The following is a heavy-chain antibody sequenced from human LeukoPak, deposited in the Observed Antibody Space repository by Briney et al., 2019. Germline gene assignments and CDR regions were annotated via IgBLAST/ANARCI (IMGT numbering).Heavy chain of an antibody. CDR2: IYYSGST. CDR1: GGSISSYY. D-gene: IGHD3-22*01. Sequence: PSDTLSLTCTVSGGSISSYYWSWIRQPLGKGLEWIGYIYYSGSTNSNPSLKSRVSISVDTSKNQFSLKLSSVTAADTAVYYCARHGTITMIAGWYFDLWGRGTLVTVSS. J-gene: IGHJ2*01. CDR3: ARHGTITMIAGWYFDL. V-gene: IGHV4-59*08.